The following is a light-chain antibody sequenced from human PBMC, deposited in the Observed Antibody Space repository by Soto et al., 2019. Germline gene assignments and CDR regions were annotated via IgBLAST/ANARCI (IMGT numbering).Light chain of an antibody. CDR3: QQRSNWPHSIT. CDR2: DAS. CDR1: QSLSGY. Sequence: EIVLTQSPATLSLSPVGGATLSCRASQSLSGYLAWYQQKPGQAPRLLIYDASNRATGIPARFSGSGSETDFTLTISSLEPEDFAVYYCQQRSNWPHSITFGQGTRLEIK. V-gene: IGKV3-11*01. J-gene: IGKJ5*01.